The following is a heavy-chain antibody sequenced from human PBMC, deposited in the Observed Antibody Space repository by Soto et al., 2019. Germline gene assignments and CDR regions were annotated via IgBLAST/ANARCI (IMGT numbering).Heavy chain of an antibody. CDR2: ISAFNGNR. V-gene: IGHV1-18*01. CDR3: ARDLGGFPAC. J-gene: IGHJ4*02. CDR1: GYSFTSYG. Sequence: QVQLVQSGAEVKKPGASVKVSCKASGYSFTSYGISWVRQAPGQGLEWMGWISAFNGNRKYAQKFQGRVTMTTDTFMSTAYMELRSLRSDDTAVYYCARDLGGFPACWGQGTLVTVSS. D-gene: IGHD5-12*01.